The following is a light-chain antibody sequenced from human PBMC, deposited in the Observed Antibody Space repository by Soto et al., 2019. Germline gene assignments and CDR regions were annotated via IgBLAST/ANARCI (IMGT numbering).Light chain of an antibody. V-gene: IGKV3-20*01. Sequence: ENMLTQSPGTLSLSPGQRATLSCRASHTISSSYLAWYQQKPGQAPRLLIYAISDRATGVPDRFRGSGSGTDFTLTITRLEPEDFAVYFCQQYDSSPRTFGQGTKVEIK. CDR3: QQYDSSPRT. CDR1: HTISSSY. CDR2: AIS. J-gene: IGKJ1*01.